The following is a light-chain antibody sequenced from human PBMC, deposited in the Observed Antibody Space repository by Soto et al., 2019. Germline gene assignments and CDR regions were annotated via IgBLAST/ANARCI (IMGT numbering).Light chain of an antibody. J-gene: IGKJ2*01. V-gene: IGKV3-15*01. CDR3: QQYNDWPPYT. CDR1: QTVTGA. Sequence: EIVMTQSPATLSVSPGERATITCRASQTVTGALAWYQQKPGQAPRLLLYDASTRVTGVPDRFSGSGSGTDFTLTISSLQSEDFAAYYCQQYNDWPPYTFGQGTNVEIK. CDR2: DAS.